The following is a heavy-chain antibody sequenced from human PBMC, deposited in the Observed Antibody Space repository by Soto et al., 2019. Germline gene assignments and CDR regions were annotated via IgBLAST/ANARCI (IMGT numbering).Heavy chain of an antibody. J-gene: IGHJ6*02. CDR1: GGSISSYY. D-gene: IGHD3-3*01. CDR3: ASTTKYYDFWSGPSGMDV. CDR2: IYYSGST. Sequence: SETLSLTCTVSGGSISSYYWSWIRQPPGKGLEWIGYIYYSGSTNYNPSLKSRVTTSVDTSKNQFSLKLSSVTAADTAVYYCASTTKYYDFWSGPSGMDVWGQGTTVTVSS. V-gene: IGHV4-59*01.